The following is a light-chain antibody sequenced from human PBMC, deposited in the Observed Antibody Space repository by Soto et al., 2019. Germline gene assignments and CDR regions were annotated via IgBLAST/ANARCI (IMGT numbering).Light chain of an antibody. CDR1: QSVSSS. CDR2: GSS. Sequence: SQSPSTLSVSTGDTATLSCRASQSVSSSLAWYQQKPGQPPRLLIYGSSTRATGVPARFSGSGSGTEFTLTISRLQSEDFAVYYCQQYYNWRPRFAQGTKV. J-gene: IGKJ1*01. CDR3: QQYYNWRPR. V-gene: IGKV3-15*01.